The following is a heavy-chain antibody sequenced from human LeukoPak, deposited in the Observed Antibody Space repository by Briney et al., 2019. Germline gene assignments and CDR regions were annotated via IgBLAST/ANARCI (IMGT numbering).Heavy chain of an antibody. Sequence: SETLSLTCTLPGGSISKYYWSWIRQPADKGLEWIGRIHTSGTTHYNPSLKSRVTLSVDTSTNQFSLRLTSVTATDTAVYYCARLHLPAHEGAFDIWGRGTMVTVSS. V-gene: IGHV4-4*07. J-gene: IGHJ3*02. CDR1: GGSISKYY. CDR2: IHTSGTT. D-gene: IGHD1-14*01. CDR3: ARLHLPAHEGAFDI.